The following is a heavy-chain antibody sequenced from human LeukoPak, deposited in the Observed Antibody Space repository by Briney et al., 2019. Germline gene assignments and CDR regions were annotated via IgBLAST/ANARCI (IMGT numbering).Heavy chain of an antibody. V-gene: IGHV1-8*01. CDR2: MNPNSGNT. CDR1: GYTFTTYD. J-gene: IGHJ5*02. CDR3: ARGPNKSDGGNSGSAWFDP. Sequence: ASVKVSCKASGYTFTTYDINWVRQATGQGLEWMGWMNPNSGNTGYAQKFQGRVTMTRNTSISTAYMELSSLRSEDTAVCYCARGPNKSDGGNSGSAWFDPWGQGTLVTVSS. D-gene: IGHD4-23*01.